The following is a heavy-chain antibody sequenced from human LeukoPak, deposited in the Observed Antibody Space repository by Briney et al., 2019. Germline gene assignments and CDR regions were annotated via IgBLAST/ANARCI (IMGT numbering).Heavy chain of an antibody. J-gene: IGHJ4*02. CDR1: GFTFSSYA. V-gene: IGHV3-23*01. D-gene: IGHD1-26*01. Sequence: PGGSLRLSGAASGFTFSSYAMSWVRQAPGKGLEWVSAISGSGGSTYYADSVKGRFTISRDNSKNTLYLQMNSQRAEDTAVYYCAKDMGATPWVDYWGQGTLVTVSS. CDR2: ISGSGGST. CDR3: AKDMGATPWVDY.